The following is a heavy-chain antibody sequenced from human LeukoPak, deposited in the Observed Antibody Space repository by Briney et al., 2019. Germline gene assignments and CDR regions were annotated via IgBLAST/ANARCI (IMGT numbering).Heavy chain of an antibody. J-gene: IGHJ4*02. Sequence: GGSLRLSCAASGFTFSGYAMSWVRQAPGKGLEWVAVISYDGTNQYYADSVKGRFTISRDNSKNTLYLQMNSLRAEDTALYYCAKEAGYCSGGSCRYFDYWGQGTLVTVSS. CDR2: ISYDGTNQ. CDR3: AKEAGYCSGGSCRYFDY. CDR1: GFTFSGYA. D-gene: IGHD2-15*01. V-gene: IGHV3-30*04.